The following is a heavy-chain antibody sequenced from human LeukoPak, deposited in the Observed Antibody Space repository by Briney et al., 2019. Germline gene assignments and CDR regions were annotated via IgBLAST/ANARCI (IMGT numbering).Heavy chain of an antibody. Sequence: ASEKVSCKASGGTCSSYAISWGRQAPGQGLEWMGRIIPIFGIANYAQKFQSRVTIPADKSTSTAYMELSSLRSEDTAVYYCARDPIYCTNGVCYPNWFDPWGQGTLVTVSS. CDR2: IIPIFGIA. CDR3: ARDPIYCTNGVCYPNWFDP. D-gene: IGHD2-8*01. J-gene: IGHJ5*02. CDR1: GGTCSSYA. V-gene: IGHV1-69*04.